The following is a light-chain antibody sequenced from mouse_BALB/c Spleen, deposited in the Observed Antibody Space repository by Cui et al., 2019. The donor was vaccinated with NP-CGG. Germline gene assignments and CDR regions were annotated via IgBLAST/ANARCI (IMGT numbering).Light chain of an antibody. CDR2: GTN. CDR3: ALWYSNHWV. Sequence: QAVVTQESALTTPPGETVTLTCRPSTGTVTTSNYANWVQEKPDHLFTGLIGGTNNRVPGVPARFSGSLIGDKAALTITGAQTEDEAIYFCALWYSNHWVFGGGTKLTVL. J-gene: IGLJ1*01. CDR1: TGTVTTSNY. V-gene: IGLV1*01.